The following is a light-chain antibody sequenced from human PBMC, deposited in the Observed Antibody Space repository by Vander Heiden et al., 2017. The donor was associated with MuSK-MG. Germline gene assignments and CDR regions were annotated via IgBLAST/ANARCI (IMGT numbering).Light chain of an antibody. CDR1: QSISSY. J-gene: IGKJ2*01. CDR3: HQSYSTPRGYT. V-gene: IGKV1-39*01. Sequence: DTQMTQSPSSLSASVGDRVTITCRASQSISSYLNLYQQKPGKAPELLIYAASSLQSGVPSRFSGSGSGTDFTLTISSLQPEDFATYYCHQSYSTPRGYTFGQGTKLEIK. CDR2: AAS.